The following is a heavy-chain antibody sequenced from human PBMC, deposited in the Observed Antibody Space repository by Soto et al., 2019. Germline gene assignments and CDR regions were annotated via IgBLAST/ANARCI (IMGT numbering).Heavy chain of an antibody. CDR1: GFTFSNFV. CDR3: ARERAIAATGIFYY. D-gene: IGHD6-13*01. CDR2: TSYDGKNK. Sequence: GGSLRLSCAASGFTFSNFVMHWVRQSPGKGLEWVAATSYDGKNKDHADSVKGRFTISRDNSKNTLYLQMNSLRHEDTAVYFCARERAIAATGIFYYWGQGTLVTVSS. J-gene: IGHJ4*02. V-gene: IGHV3-30*04.